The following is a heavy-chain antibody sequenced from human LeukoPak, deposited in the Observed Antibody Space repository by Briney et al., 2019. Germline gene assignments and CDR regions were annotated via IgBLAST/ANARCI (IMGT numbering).Heavy chain of an antibody. CDR2: IHHGVST. CDR1: GYSITSNYY. V-gene: IGHV4-38-2*02. J-gene: IGHJ4*02. Sequence: SETLSLICAVSGYSITSNYYWGWIRQPPGRGLEWIGSIHHGVSTFYNPSLKSRVTISVDTSSNHFSLRLTSVTAADTAVYYCARDRDDSTNYTPYYFDYWGQGALVAVSS. D-gene: IGHD2-8*01. CDR3: ARDRDDSTNYTPYYFDY.